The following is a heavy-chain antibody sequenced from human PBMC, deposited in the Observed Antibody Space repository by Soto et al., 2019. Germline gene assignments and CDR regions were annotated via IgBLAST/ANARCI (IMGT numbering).Heavy chain of an antibody. CDR1: GGSFSGYY. CDR2: INHSGST. J-gene: IGHJ6*03. Sequence: QVQLQQWGAGLVKPSETLSLTCAVYGGSFSGYYWSWIRRPPGKGLEWIGEINHSGSTNYNPSLKSRVTISVDTSKNQFSLKLSSVTAADTAVYYCARGKAVSYYYYYYMDVWGKGTTVTVSS. V-gene: IGHV4-34*01. CDR3: ARGKAVSYYYYYYMDV. D-gene: IGHD6-19*01.